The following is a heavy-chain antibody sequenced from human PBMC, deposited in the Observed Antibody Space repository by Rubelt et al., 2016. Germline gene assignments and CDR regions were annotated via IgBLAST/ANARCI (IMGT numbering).Heavy chain of an antibody. CDR3: ARLLYYYGSGSYYIRRGGPFDY. V-gene: IGHV2-5*02. J-gene: IGHJ4*02. CDR1: GFSLSTSGVG. D-gene: IGHD3-10*01. Sequence: QITLKESGPTLVKPTQTLTLTCTFSGFSLSTSGVGVGWIRQPPGKALEWLALIYWDDDKRYSPSLKSRLTFTKDTSKNQVVLTMTNMDPVDTATYYCARLLYYYGSGSYYIRRGGPFDYWGQGTLVTVSS. CDR2: IYWDDDK.